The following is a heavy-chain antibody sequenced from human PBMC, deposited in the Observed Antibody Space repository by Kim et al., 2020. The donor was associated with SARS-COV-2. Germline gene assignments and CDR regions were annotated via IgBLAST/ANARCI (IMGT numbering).Heavy chain of an antibody. D-gene: IGHD7-27*01. J-gene: IGHJ6*02. CDR3: ARDLTGVLGYGMDV. V-gene: IGHV3-33*01. Sequence: YAVSVQGRFTISRDNSKNTLYLQMNSLRAEDTAVYYCARDLTGVLGYGMDVWGQGTTVTVSS.